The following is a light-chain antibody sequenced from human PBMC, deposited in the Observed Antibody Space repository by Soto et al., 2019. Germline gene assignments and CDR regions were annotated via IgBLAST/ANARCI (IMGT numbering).Light chain of an antibody. Sequence: IVMTQSPATLSVSPGERVTLSCRASQNIYSNIAWYQQRPGQAPRLLIYRASTRTTGVPARFSGSGSGTDFALTISSLQSEDFTVYSCLQYHNLWACGQGTKVVIK. V-gene: IGKV3-15*01. J-gene: IGKJ1*01. CDR2: RAS. CDR1: QNIYSN. CDR3: LQYHNLWA.